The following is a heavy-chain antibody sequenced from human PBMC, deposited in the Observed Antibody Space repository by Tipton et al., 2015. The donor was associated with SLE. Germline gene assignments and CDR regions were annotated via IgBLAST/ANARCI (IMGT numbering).Heavy chain of an antibody. CDR3: ARDCDWGSLGY. J-gene: IGHJ4*02. CDR1: DGSIRSTNYY. CDR2: IFYTGST. V-gene: IGHV4-39*07. Sequence: TLSLTCTVSDGSIRSTNYYWGWIRQPPGKGLEWIGSIFYTGSTYYNPSLKSRVSFSIDTSKNQFSLKLNSATAADTAVYYCARDCDWGSLGYWGQGTLVTVSS. D-gene: IGHD2-21*01.